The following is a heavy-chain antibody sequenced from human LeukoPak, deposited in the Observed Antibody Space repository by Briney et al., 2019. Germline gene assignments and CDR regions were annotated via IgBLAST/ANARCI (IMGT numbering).Heavy chain of an antibody. CDR3: AKGGSSGFHDY. CDR1: GFTFDDYA. D-gene: IGHD3-22*01. J-gene: IGHJ4*02. Sequence: GGSLRLSCAASGFTFDDYAMHWVRQAPGKGLEWISLVTEDGGGSNYADSVKGRFTISRDNSKHFLFLQMNSLRTEDTALYYCAKGGSSGFHDYWGQGTLVAVSS. V-gene: IGHV3-43*02. CDR2: VTEDGGGS.